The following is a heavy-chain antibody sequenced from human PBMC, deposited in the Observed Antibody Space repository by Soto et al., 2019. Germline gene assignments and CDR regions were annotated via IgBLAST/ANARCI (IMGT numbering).Heavy chain of an antibody. CDR1: GFSFSDYS. V-gene: IGHV3-11*01. Sequence: PGGSRRLSCVAYGFSFSDYSMSWIRQARGKGLEWLAFIDSRYPILSYAYSVRGRFTISSDIAENSVSLQMFSLSADNPAPYYCARQAARNYIDSWGQGNSVTVSS. CDR3: ARQAARNYIDS. J-gene: IGHJ4*02. CDR2: IDSRYPIL. D-gene: IGHD6-6*01.